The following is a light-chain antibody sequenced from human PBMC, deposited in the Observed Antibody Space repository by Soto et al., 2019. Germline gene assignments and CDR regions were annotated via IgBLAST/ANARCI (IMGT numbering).Light chain of an antibody. Sequence: QSVLTQPPSASGTPGQRVTISCSGSSSNIGSNSVNWYQQLPGTAPKLLIYSNNQRPLGVPDRFSGSKSGTSASLAISGLQSEDEADYYCAAWDASLNGPVFGGGTKLTVL. CDR2: SNN. V-gene: IGLV1-44*01. CDR3: AAWDASLNGPV. CDR1: SSNIGSNS. J-gene: IGLJ2*01.